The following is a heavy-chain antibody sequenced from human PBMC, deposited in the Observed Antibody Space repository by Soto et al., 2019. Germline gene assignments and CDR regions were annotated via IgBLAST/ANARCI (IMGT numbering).Heavy chain of an antibody. CDR1: GFSFSSFP. D-gene: IGHD4-17*01. Sequence: EVQLVESGGGLLRPGESLRLSCAASGFSFSSFPMNWVRQAPGRGLEWVSYISSLGSTINYADSVRGRFSISRDNGKNTLYDQMNSLRDEDTAVYFCARDGSCRHYGETSSYYLDYWGQGTLVTVSS. V-gene: IGHV3-48*02. CDR3: ARDGSCRHYGETSSYYLDY. CDR2: ISSLGSTI. J-gene: IGHJ4*02.